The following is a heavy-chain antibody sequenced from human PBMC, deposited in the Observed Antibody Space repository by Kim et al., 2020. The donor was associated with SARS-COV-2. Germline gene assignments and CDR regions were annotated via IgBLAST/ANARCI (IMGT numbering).Heavy chain of an antibody. Sequence: GGSLRLSCAASRFSLRAYAMDWVRQAPGKGLEWISAIGSGGGDTFYRDSVQGRFTISRDNSMDSLFLQMNSLTPEDSAVYYCATRRGYGDRWGAFDIWG. J-gene: IGHJ3*02. CDR3: ATRRGYGDRWGAFDI. CDR2: IGSGGGDT. D-gene: IGHD4-17*01. CDR1: RFSLRAYA. V-gene: IGHV3-23*01.